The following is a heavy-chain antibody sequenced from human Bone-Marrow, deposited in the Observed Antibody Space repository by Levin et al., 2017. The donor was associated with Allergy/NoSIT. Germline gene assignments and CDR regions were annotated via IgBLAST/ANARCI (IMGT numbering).Heavy chain of an antibody. J-gene: IGHJ4*02. CDR2: ISGSGAST. CDR3: AKDYCSSASCYPDY. CDR1: GFIFSNYV. D-gene: IGHD2-2*01. V-gene: IGHV3-23*01. Sequence: GGSLRLSCTASGFIFSNYVMNWVRQAPGKGLEWLSSISGSGASTYYADSVKGRFTISRDSSMDTLFLEINNLRAEDTAFYFCAKDYCSSASCYPDYWGQGTLVTVSS.